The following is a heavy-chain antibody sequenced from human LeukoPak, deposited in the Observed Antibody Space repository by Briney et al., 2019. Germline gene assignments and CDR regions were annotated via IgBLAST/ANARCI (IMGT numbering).Heavy chain of an antibody. CDR2: ISSSSSTI. V-gene: IGHV3-48*04. CDR3: ARGLDYGDYVGLAWFDP. CDR1: GFTFSSYS. J-gene: IGHJ5*02. D-gene: IGHD4-17*01. Sequence: GGSLRLSCAASGFTFSSYSMNWVRQAPGKGLEWVSYISSSSSTIYYADSVKGRFTISRDNAKNSLYLQMNSLRAEDTAVYYCARGLDYGDYVGLAWFDPWGQGTLVTVSS.